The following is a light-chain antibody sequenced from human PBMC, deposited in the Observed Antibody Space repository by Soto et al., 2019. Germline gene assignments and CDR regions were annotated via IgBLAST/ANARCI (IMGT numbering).Light chain of an antibody. V-gene: IGKV3-15*01. CDR1: QSIGTD. Sequence: EIVMTQSPATLSVSPGERATLSCRASQSIGTDLAWYQQKPGRAPRLLIHGASTRATGIPARFSGSGSGTQFSLTISSLQSEDFAIYYCQHYNLWPMFGQGTKVEIK. CDR3: QHYNLWPM. CDR2: GAS. J-gene: IGKJ1*01.